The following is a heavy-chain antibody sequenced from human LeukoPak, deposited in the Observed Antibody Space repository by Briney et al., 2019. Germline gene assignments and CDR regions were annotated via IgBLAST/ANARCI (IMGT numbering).Heavy chain of an antibody. CDR1: GGTFSSYA. V-gene: IGHV1-69*05. CDR2: IIPIFGTA. Sequence: ASVKVSCKASGGTFSSYAISWARQAPGQGLEWMGRIIPIFGTANYAQKFQGRVTITTDESTSTAYMELSSLRSEDTAVYYCARDVVVVAATWFDPWGQGTLVTVSS. CDR3: ARDVVVVAATWFDP. D-gene: IGHD2-15*01. J-gene: IGHJ5*02.